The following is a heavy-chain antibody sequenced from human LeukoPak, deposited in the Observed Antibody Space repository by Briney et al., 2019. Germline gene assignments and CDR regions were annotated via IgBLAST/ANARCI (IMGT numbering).Heavy chain of an antibody. D-gene: IGHD3-10*01. CDR1: GFTFSSYE. V-gene: IGHV3-23*01. Sequence: GGSLRLSCAASGFTFSSYEMNWVRQAPGKGLEWISIISGSGVNTYSADSVKGRFTISRDNSKNTVHLQMNSLRAEDTAVYYCVKGYSGPPGSFDYWGQGTLVTVSS. CDR2: ISGSGVNT. CDR3: VKGYSGPPGSFDY. J-gene: IGHJ4*02.